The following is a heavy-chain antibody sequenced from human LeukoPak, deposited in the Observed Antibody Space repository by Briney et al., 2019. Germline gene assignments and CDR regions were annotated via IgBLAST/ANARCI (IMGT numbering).Heavy chain of an antibody. CDR2: IYYSGST. CDR1: GGSISSSSYY. CDR3: ATGLDTAMVLSSESWLDP. Sequence: SETLSLTCTVSGGSISSSSYYWGWIPPPPGKGLEWIGSIYYSGSTYYNPSLKSRVTISVDTSKYQFSLKLSSVTAADTAVYYCATGLDTAMVLSSESWLDPWGQGTLVTVSS. J-gene: IGHJ5*02. D-gene: IGHD5-18*01. V-gene: IGHV4-39*01.